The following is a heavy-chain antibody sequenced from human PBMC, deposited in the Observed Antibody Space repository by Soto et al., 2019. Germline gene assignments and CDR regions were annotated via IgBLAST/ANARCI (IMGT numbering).Heavy chain of an antibody. CDR2: IKEDGSEK. J-gene: IGHJ4*02. D-gene: IGHD5-12*01. CDR3: ARDRGYDSFDY. V-gene: IGHV3-7*04. Sequence: EVQVVESGGGLVQPGGSLRLSCVASGFTFSSCWMSWVRQAPGKGLEWVANIKEDGSEKYYVDSVKGRFTISRDNAKNSLYLQMISLRVEDTAVYYCARDRGYDSFDYWGQGTLVTVSS. CDR1: GFTFSSCW.